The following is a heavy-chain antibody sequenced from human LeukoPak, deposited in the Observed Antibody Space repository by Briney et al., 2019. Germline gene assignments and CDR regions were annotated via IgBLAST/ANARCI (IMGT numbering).Heavy chain of an antibody. CDR2: INPSGAST. D-gene: IGHD3-3*01. CDR3: ATRNAMDYDFWSGPTDY. V-gene: IGHV1-46*01. CDR1: EYTFTSYY. Sequence: GASVKVSCKASEYTFTSYYMHWVRQAPGQGLEWIGIINPSGASTNYAQKFQGRVTMTRDTSTSTVYMELSSLRSEDTAVYYCATRNAMDYDFWSGPTDYWGQGTLVTVSS. J-gene: IGHJ4*02.